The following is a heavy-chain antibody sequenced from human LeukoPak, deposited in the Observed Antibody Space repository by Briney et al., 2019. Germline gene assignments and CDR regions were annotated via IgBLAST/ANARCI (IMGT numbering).Heavy chain of an antibody. J-gene: IGHJ6*04. CDR3: ARSMDCSSTSCYGLEGTYYYYGMDV. CDR2: IYSGGST. CDR1: GFTVSSNY. V-gene: IGHV3-53*01. D-gene: IGHD2-2*01. Sequence: PGGSLRLSCAASGFTVSSNYMSRVRQAPGKGLEWVSVIYSGGSTYYADSVKGRFTISRDNSKNTLYLQMNSLRAEDTAVYYCARSMDCSSTSCYGLEGTYYYYGMDVWGKGTTVTVSS.